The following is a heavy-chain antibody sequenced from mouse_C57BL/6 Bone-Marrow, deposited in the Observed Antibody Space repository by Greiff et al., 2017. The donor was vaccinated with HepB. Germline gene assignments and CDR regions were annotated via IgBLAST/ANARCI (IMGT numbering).Heavy chain of an antibody. CDR2: IDPENGDT. Sequence: VQLQQSGAELVRPGASVKLSCTASGFNIKDDYMHWVKQRPEQGLEWIGWIDPENGDTEYASKFQGKATITADTSSNTAYLQLSSLTSEDAAVYYCSGYGNYPYYFDYWGQGTTLTVSS. CDR3: SGYGNYPYYFDY. CDR1: GFNIKDDY. J-gene: IGHJ2*01. D-gene: IGHD2-10*02. V-gene: IGHV14-4*01.